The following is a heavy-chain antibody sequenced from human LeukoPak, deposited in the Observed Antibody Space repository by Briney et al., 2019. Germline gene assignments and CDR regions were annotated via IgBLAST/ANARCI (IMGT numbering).Heavy chain of an antibody. D-gene: IGHD3-22*01. Sequence: PSETLSLTCTVSAVSNSSYFWSWIRQPAGKGLEWIGRIHTSGSTNYNPSLKSRVTMSVDTSKNQFSLKLSSVTAADTAVYYCARDSYYYDSSGYRGFDYWGQGTLVTVSS. J-gene: IGHJ4*02. V-gene: IGHV4-4*07. CDR2: IHTSGST. CDR1: AVSNSSYF. CDR3: ARDSYYYDSSGYRGFDY.